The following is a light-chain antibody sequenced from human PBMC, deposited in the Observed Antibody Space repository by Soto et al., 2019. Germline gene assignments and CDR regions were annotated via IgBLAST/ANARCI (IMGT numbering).Light chain of an antibody. J-gene: IGLJ1*01. Sequence: QSVLTQPPSASASLGASVTLTCTLSSGYSNYKVDWYQQRPGKGPRFVMRVGTGGIVGSKGDGIPDRFSVLGSGLNRYLTIKNIQEEDESDYHCGADHGSGSNFVSYVFGTGTKVTV. CDR1: SGYSNYK. CDR2: VGTGGIVG. V-gene: IGLV9-49*01. CDR3: GADHGSGSNFVSYV.